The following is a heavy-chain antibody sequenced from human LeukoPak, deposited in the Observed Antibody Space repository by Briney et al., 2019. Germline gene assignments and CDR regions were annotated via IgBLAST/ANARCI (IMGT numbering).Heavy chain of an antibody. Sequence: ASVKVSCKASGYTFTGYYMHWVRQAPGQGLEWMGWINPNSGGTNYAQKFHGRVTMTRDTSISTAYMELSRLRSDDTAVYYCARIPIVVVPAAQGDNWFDPWGQGTLVTVSS. D-gene: IGHD2-2*01. CDR1: GYTFTGYY. J-gene: IGHJ5*02. CDR3: ARIPIVVVPAAQGDNWFDP. V-gene: IGHV1-2*02. CDR2: INPNSGGT.